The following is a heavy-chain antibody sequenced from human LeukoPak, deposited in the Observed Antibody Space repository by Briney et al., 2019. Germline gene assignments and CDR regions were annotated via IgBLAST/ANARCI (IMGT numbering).Heavy chain of an antibody. V-gene: IGHV4-61*02. D-gene: IGHD3-3*01. CDR2: IYTSGST. CDR1: GGSISSGSYY. CDR3: ARGYDFWSGYPNNWFDP. J-gene: IGHJ5*02. Sequence: SETLSLTCTVSGGSISSGSYYWSWIRQPAGKGLEWIGRIYTSGSTNYNPSLKSRVTISVDTSKNQFSLKLSSVTAADTAVYYCARGYDFWSGYPNNWFDPWGQGTLVTVSS.